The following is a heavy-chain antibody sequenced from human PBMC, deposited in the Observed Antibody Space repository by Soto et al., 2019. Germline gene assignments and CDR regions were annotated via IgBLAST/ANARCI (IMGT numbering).Heavy chain of an antibody. D-gene: IGHD6-19*01. CDR3: ARVKGSGWLNWFDP. J-gene: IGHJ5*02. V-gene: IGHV1-3*04. CDR1: GNTFTDYA. Sequence: ASVKVSCKASGNTFTDYAIHWVRQAPGQGLEWLGWINTANGYTKASQTFQGRVSISGDTSASTAYMELSSLRSEDTAMYYCARVKGSGWLNWFDPWGQGTPVTVSS. CDR2: INTANGYT.